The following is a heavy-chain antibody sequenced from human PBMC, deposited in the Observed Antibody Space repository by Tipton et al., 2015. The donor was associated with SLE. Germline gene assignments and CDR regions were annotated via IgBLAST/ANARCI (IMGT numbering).Heavy chain of an antibody. J-gene: IGHJ5*02. CDR1: GYSFTTYW. CDR3: ARQGSSWTRDWFDP. D-gene: IGHD6-13*01. V-gene: IGHV5-10-1*01. Sequence: QLVQSGAEVKKPGESLRISCKGSGYSFTTYWISWVRQMPGRGLEWMGKIDPSDSYTNYSPSFQGHVTISADMSISTAYLQWSSLKASDTAMYYCARQGSSWTRDWFDPWGQGTLVTVSS. CDR2: IDPSDSYT.